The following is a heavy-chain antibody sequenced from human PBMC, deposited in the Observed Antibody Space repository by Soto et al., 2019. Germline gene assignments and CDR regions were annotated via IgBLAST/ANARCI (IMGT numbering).Heavy chain of an antibody. CDR3: ARDRGPGFGYYYFGMDV. CDR2: IIPIFGTA. V-gene: IGHV1-69*12. D-gene: IGHD3-16*01. Sequence: QVQLVQSGAEVKKPGSSVKVSCKASGGTFSSYAISWVRQAPGQGLEWMGGIIPIFGTANYAQKFQGRVTITADESTSTACMDRSSLRSEDTAVYYCARDRGPGFGYYYFGMDVWGQGTTVTVSS. CDR1: GGTFSSYA. J-gene: IGHJ6*02.